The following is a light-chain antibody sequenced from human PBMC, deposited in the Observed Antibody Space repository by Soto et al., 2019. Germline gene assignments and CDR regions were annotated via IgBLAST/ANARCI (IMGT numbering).Light chain of an antibody. CDR1: QSVSSSY. J-gene: IGKJ3*01. V-gene: IGKV3-20*01. CDR2: GAS. CDR3: QQYGSSSFT. Sequence: EIVLTQSPGTLSLSPGERATLSCRASQSVSSSYLAWYQQKPGQAPWLLIYGASSRATGIPDRFSGSGSGTDFTLTISRLEPEDFAVYYCQQYGSSSFTFGPGTKVHIK.